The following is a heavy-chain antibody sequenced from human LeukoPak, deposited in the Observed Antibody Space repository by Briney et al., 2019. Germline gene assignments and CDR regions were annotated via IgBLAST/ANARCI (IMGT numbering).Heavy chain of an antibody. CDR1: GFTFSSYS. CDR3: ARETDTADNWFDP. D-gene: IGHD5-18*01. CDR2: ISSSSSYI. Sequence: PGGSLRLSCAASGFTFSSYSMNWVRQAPGKGLEWVSSISSSSSYIYYADSVKGRFTISRDNAKNSLYLQMNSLRAEDTAVYYCARETDTADNWFDPWGQGTLVTVSS. J-gene: IGHJ5*02. V-gene: IGHV3-21*01.